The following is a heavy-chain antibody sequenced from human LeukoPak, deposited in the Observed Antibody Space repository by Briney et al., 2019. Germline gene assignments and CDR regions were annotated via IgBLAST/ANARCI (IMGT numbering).Heavy chain of an antibody. CDR2: INQDVSEK. CDR3: AREDGWYKNFDY. V-gene: IGHV3-7*04. D-gene: IGHD6-19*01. Sequence: GGSLRLSCAASGFTLSSYWMSWVRQAPGKGLEWVAIINQDVSEKYYVDSVKGRFTISRDNAKNSLYLQMNSLRAEDTAVYYCAREDGWYKNFDYWGQGTLVTVPS. CDR1: GFTLSSYW. J-gene: IGHJ4*02.